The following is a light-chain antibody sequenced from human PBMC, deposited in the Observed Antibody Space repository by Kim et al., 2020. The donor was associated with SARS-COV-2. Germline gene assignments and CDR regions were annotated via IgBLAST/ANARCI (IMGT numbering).Light chain of an antibody. Sequence: ALLGDRVTITCWPSQVIISCLGWYQQKPGKAPKVLIYEASNLQIGVPSRFSGSESGTDFTLAINSLQPEDFATYYCQQTHSFPLPFGGGTKVDVK. CDR3: QQTHSFPLP. J-gene: IGKJ4*01. V-gene: IGKV1D-12*01. CDR1: QVIISC. CDR2: EAS.